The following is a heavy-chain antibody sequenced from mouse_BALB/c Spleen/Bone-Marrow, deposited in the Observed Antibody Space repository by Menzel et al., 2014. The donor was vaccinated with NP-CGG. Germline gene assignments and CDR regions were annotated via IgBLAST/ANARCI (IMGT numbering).Heavy chain of an antibody. J-gene: IGHJ2*01. Sequence: LQQSGSELVRPGASVKLSCRASGYTFTSYWMHWVKQRPGQGLEWIGNIYPGTGSTNCDEKFKTKATLTVDTSSSTAYMQLSSLTSEDSAVYYCARWLLLDYWGQGTTLTVSS. CDR1: GYTFTSYW. CDR3: ARWLLLDY. D-gene: IGHD2-3*01. V-gene: IGHV1S22*01. CDR2: IYPGTGST.